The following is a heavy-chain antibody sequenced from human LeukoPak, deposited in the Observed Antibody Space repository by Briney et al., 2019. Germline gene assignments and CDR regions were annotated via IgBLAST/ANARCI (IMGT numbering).Heavy chain of an antibody. D-gene: IGHD1-26*01. CDR1: GYSISSNYY. CDR2: INHSGST. J-gene: IGHJ6*03. V-gene: IGHV4-38-2*02. Sequence: SETLSLTCTVSGYSISSNYYWSWIRQPPGKGLEWIGEINHSGSTNYNPSLKSRVTISVDTSKNQFSLKLSSVTAADTAVYYCARGRELLRYYYYYMDVWGKGTTVTVSS. CDR3: ARGRELLRYYYYYMDV.